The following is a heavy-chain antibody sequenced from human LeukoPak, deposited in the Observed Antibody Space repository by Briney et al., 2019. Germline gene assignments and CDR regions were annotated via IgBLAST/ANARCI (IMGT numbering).Heavy chain of an antibody. V-gene: IGHV1-69*06. CDR3: ARGTSGYRRTFDAFDI. CDR2: IIPIFGTA. J-gene: IGHJ3*02. D-gene: IGHD3-22*01. Sequence: SVKVSCKASGGTFSSYAISWVRQAPGQGLEWMGGIIPIFGTANYAQKFQGRVTITADKSTSTAYMELSSLRSEDTAVYYCARGTSGYRRTFDAFDIWGQGTMVTVSS. CDR1: GGTFSSYA.